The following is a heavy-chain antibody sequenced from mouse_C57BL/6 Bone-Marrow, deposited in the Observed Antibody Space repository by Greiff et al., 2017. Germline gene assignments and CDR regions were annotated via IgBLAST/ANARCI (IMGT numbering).Heavy chain of an antibody. D-gene: IGHD1-2*01. Sequence: VQLQQSGAELVRPGASVKLSCTASGFSIKDDYMHWVKQRPQQGQEWIGWIDPEYGDTEYASKFQGKAPITADASSNTAYPQLSSLTSEDTAVYCCTSIITTGYWGQGTTLTVSS. CDR3: TSIITTGY. V-gene: IGHV14-4*01. CDR2: IDPEYGDT. J-gene: IGHJ2*01. CDR1: GFSIKDDY.